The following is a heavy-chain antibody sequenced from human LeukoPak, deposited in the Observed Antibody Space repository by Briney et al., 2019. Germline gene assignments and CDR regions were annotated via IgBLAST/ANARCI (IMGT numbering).Heavy chain of an antibody. Sequence: SVKVSCKASGGTFSSYAISWVRQAPGQGLEWMGRIIPILGIANYAQKFQGRVTITADKSTSTAYMELSSLRSEDTAVYYCAREIELVTGPYWDWGQGTLVTASS. CDR3: AREIELVTGPYWD. J-gene: IGHJ4*02. D-gene: IGHD3-9*01. CDR1: GGTFSSYA. CDR2: IIPILGIA. V-gene: IGHV1-69*04.